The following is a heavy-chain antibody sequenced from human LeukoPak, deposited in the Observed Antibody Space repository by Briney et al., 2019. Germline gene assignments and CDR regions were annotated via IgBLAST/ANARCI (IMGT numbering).Heavy chain of an antibody. J-gene: IGHJ4*02. CDR3: AKDQGDYGDYGRLDY. D-gene: IGHD4-17*01. V-gene: IGHV3-23*01. CDR1: GFTFSSYA. Sequence: TGGSLRLSCAASGFTFSSYAMSWVRQAPGKGLEWVSAIRSSGGSTYYADSVKGRFTISRDNSKNTLYLQMNSLRAEDTAVYYCAKDQGDYGDYGRLDYWGQGTHVSDSS. CDR2: IRSSGGST.